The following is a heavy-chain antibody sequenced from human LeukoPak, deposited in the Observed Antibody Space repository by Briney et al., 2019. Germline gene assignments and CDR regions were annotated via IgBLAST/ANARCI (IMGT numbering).Heavy chain of an antibody. CDR1: GGSISSYY. D-gene: IGHD5-18*01. CDR3: AIHMYSYGHFDY. V-gene: IGHV4-4*09. CDR2: IYTSGST. Sequence: PSETLSLTCTVSGGSISSYYWSWLRQHPGKGLEWIRYIYTSGSTNYNPSHKNRVTLSVDTSKHQFSLKLSSVTAADTAVYYCAIHMYSYGHFDYWGQGTLVTV. J-gene: IGHJ4*02.